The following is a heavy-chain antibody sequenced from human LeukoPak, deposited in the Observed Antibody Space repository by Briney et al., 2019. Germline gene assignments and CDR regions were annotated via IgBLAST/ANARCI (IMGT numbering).Heavy chain of an antibody. Sequence: GGSLRLSCAASGFTFSAYWMNWVRQAPGKGLEWVANIKQDGSEKYYVDSVKGRFTISRDNAKNSLYLQMNSLRAEDTAVYYCARDHGYYGSGSYFDYWGQGTLVTVSS. CDR3: ARDHGYYGSGSYFDY. J-gene: IGHJ4*02. CDR1: GFTFSAYW. V-gene: IGHV3-7*01. D-gene: IGHD3-10*01. CDR2: IKQDGSEK.